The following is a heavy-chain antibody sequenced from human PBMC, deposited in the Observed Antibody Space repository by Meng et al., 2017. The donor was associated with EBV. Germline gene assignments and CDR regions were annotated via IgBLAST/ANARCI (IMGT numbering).Heavy chain of an antibody. D-gene: IGHD3-10*01. J-gene: IGHJ4*02. CDR3: ASESGRGFTPDY. V-gene: IGHV1-69*01. CDR2: LIPMSGAP. CDR1: GGTFRSDA. Sequence: QAQLQTAWAEGKKPWSSVKVSCSTSGGTFRSDAVSWVRQAPGQGLEWMGGLIPMSGAPHYAQKFQDRVTIIADESTSTHSMELNNLRFEDTAMYYCASESGRGFTPDYWGQGTLVTVSS.